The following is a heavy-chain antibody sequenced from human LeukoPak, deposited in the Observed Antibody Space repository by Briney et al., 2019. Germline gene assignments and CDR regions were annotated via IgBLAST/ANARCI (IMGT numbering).Heavy chain of an antibody. CDR2: ISGSGGST. J-gene: IGHJ4*02. CDR1: GFTFSSYA. V-gene: IGHV3-23*01. Sequence: PGGSLRLSCAASGFTFSSYAMNWVRQAPGKGLEYVSGISGSGGSTYYADSVKGRFTISRDNSKNTLNLEMNSLRAEDTAVYYCAKGVAAGLDNWGQGTLVTVSS. D-gene: IGHD6-19*01. CDR3: AKGVAAGLDN.